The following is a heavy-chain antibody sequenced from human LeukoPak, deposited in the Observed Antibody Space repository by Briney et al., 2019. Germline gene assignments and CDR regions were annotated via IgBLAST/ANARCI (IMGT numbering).Heavy chain of an antibody. V-gene: IGHV3-30*03. Sequence: GGSLRLSCAASGLDFRTYGMHWVRQAPGKGLEWVAVISYDGSSNYYADSVKGRFTISRDSPENTLYLQMNSLRAEDTAVYHCATEEYYYGMAVWGQGTTVTVS. CDR1: GLDFRTYG. CDR3: ATEEYYYGMAV. CDR2: ISYDGSSN. J-gene: IGHJ6*02.